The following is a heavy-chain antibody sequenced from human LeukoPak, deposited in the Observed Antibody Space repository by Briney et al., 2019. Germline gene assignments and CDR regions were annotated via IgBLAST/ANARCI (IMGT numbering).Heavy chain of an antibody. J-gene: IGHJ4*02. CDR2: IIPIFGTA. Sequence: ASVKVSCKASGGTFSSYAISWVRQAPGQGLEWMGGIIPIFGTANYAQKFQGRVTITADESTSTAYMELSSLRSEDTAVFYCARTYDSSGYWAYWGQGTLVTVSS. CDR3: ARTYDSSGYWAY. D-gene: IGHD3-22*01. V-gene: IGHV1-69*13. CDR1: GGTFSSYA.